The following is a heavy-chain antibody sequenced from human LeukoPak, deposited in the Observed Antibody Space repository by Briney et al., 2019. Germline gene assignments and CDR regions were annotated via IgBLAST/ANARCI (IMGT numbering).Heavy chain of an antibody. D-gene: IGHD5-18*01. V-gene: IGHV3-30*03. Sequence: GRSLRLSCAASGFTFSTYGMHWVRQAPGKGLDWVAVISKDGNNKYYADSVKGRFTISRDNAKNSLYLQMNSLRAEDTAVYYCARDRGYSYGYDYWGQGTLVTVSS. CDR2: ISKDGNNK. CDR1: GFTFSTYG. CDR3: ARDRGYSYGYDY. J-gene: IGHJ4*02.